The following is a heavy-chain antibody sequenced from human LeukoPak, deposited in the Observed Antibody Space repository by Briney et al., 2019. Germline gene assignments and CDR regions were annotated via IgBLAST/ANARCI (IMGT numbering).Heavy chain of an antibody. Sequence: PGGSLRLSCAASGFTFSSYAMHWVRQAPGKGLEWVAVISYDGSNKYYADSVKGRFTISRDNSKNTLYLQMNSLRAEDTAVYYCAHSGVIHLAPWYSGYEHYFDCWGQGTLVTVCS. D-gene: IGHD5-12*01. J-gene: IGHJ4*02. V-gene: IGHV3-30-3*01. CDR2: ISYDGSNK. CDR3: AHSGVIHLAPWYSGYEHYFDC. CDR1: GFTFSSYA.